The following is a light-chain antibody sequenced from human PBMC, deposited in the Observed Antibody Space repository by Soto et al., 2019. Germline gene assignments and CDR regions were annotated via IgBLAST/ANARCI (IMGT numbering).Light chain of an antibody. Sequence: LTXPASVSGSPGQSIAISCTESSSDVGIYNYVSWYQQHPGKVPKLIICEVTNRPSGVSNRFSGSKSGNTASLTISGLQAEDEADYYCSSYTTSSTRVFGTGTKVTVL. CDR2: EVT. CDR1: SSDVGIYNY. J-gene: IGLJ1*01. CDR3: SSYTTSSTRV. V-gene: IGLV2-14*01.